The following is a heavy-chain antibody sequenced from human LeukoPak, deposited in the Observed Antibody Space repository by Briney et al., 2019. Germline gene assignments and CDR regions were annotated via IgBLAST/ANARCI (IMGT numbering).Heavy chain of an antibody. D-gene: IGHD6-6*01. V-gene: IGHV3-23*01. CDR1: GFTFSSHA. J-gene: IGHJ6*02. CDR3: VRGLVGIIHYAMDV. Sequence: GGSLRLSCAASGFTFSSHAMGWVRQAPGKGLEWVSSINERGDETYYAESGKGRFNISRNNSKNTLFLQMNSLRAEDTAVYYCVRGLVGIIHYAMDVWGQGTTVTVSS. CDR2: INERGDET.